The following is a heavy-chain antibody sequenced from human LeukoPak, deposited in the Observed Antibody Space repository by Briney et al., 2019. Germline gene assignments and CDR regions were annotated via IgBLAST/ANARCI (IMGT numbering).Heavy chain of an antibody. CDR2: IKQDGSEK. Sequence: GGSLRLSCAASGFTFSTYWMTWVRQAPGKGLEWVANIKQDGSEKYYVDSAKGRFTISRDNAKNSLYLQMNSLRAEDTAVYYCAKDFWAAAGTFGYWGQGTLVTVSS. V-gene: IGHV3-7*01. CDR1: GFTFSTYW. J-gene: IGHJ4*02. D-gene: IGHD6-13*01. CDR3: AKDFWAAAGTFGY.